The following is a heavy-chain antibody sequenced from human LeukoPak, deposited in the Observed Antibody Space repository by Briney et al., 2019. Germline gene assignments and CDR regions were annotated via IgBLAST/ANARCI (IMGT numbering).Heavy chain of an antibody. D-gene: IGHD3-3*01. CDR1: GYTFTSYG. Sequence: ASVKVSCKASGYTFTSYGISWVRQAPGQGLEWMGWISAYNGNTNYAQKLQGRVTMTTDTSTSTAYMELSSLRSEDTAVYYCARVYDFWSGYYSRADYYYYMDVWGKGTTVTVSS. CDR3: ARVYDFWSGYYSRADYYYYMDV. CDR2: ISAYNGNT. V-gene: IGHV1-18*01. J-gene: IGHJ6*03.